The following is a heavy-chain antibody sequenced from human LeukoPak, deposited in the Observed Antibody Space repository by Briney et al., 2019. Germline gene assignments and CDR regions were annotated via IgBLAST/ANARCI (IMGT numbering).Heavy chain of an antibody. Sequence: GASVKVSCKASGYTFTSYDINWVRQATGQGLEWMGWMNPNSGNTGYAQKFQGRVTMTRNTSISTAYMELSSLRSEDTAVYYCAGGGSHYYGSGSYYTTFDYWGQGTLVTVSS. J-gene: IGHJ4*02. CDR1: GYTFTSYD. CDR2: MNPNSGNT. CDR3: AGGGSHYYGSGSYYTTFDY. D-gene: IGHD3-10*01. V-gene: IGHV1-8*01.